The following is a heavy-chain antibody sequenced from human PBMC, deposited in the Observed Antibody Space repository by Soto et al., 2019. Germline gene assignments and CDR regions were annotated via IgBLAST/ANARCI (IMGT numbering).Heavy chain of an antibody. J-gene: IGHJ4*02. V-gene: IGHV3-33*01. D-gene: IGHD6-13*01. CDR1: GFMFRSYA. CDR2: IWYDGSTK. Sequence: HPGGSLRLSCAASGFMFRSYAMHWVRQAPGKGLEWVAGIWYDGSTKYYGDSVKGRYSISRDNSKNMLDLQMNSLRAEDTAVYYCARVASSSSWHIPHFDQWGQGTLVTVSS. CDR3: ARVASSSSWHIPHFDQ.